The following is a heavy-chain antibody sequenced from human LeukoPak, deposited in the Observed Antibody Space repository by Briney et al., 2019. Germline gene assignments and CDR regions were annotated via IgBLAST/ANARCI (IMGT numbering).Heavy chain of an antibody. CDR2: INPNSGGT. J-gene: IGHJ3*02. D-gene: IGHD6-13*01. V-gene: IGHV1-2*02. CDR1: GYTFTGYY. CDR3: ARPQRYSSSWTSFDASDI. Sequence: ASVKVSCKASGYTFTGYYMHWVRQAPGQGLEWMGWINPNSGGTNYAQKFQGRVTMTRDTSISTAYMELSRLRSDDTAVYYCARPQRYSSSWTSFDASDIWGQGTMVTVSS.